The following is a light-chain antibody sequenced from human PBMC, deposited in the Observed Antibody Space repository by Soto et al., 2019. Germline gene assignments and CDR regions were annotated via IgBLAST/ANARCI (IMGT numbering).Light chain of an antibody. CDR3: QQYHNWPPIT. CDR2: GAS. J-gene: IGKJ5*01. Sequence: EIALTQSPATLSVSPVERATLSCRASQSLDSRSFSWYQKKPGQAPRLLIYGASTRATGIPARFSGSGSGTELTLTISNLQSEDFAVYFCQQYHNWPPITFGQGTRLEIK. CDR1: QSLDSRS. V-gene: IGKV3D-15*01.